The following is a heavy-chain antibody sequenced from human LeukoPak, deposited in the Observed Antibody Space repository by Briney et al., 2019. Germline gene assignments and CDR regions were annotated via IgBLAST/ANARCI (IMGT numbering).Heavy chain of an antibody. CDR2: ISSSSSTI. D-gene: IGHD2-2*01. V-gene: IGHV3-48*01. Sequence: GGSLRLSCAASGFTFSSYSMNWVRQAPGKGLEWVSYISSSSSTIYYADSVKGRFTISRDNAKNSLYLQMNSLRAEDTAVYYCAGEYCSSTSCYFYYFYYWGQGTLVTVSS. CDR1: GFTFSSYS. J-gene: IGHJ4*02. CDR3: AGEYCSSTSCYFYYFYY.